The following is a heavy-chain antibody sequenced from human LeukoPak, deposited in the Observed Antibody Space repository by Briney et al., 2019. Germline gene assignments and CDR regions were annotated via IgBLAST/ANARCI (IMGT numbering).Heavy chain of an antibody. D-gene: IGHD1-7*01. J-gene: IGHJ3*02. Sequence: GGSLRLSCAASGFTLRNYGMSWVRQAPGKRLEWVSGVHGSGKSGVTTFYADSVKGRFTISRDSSKNTLYLQMNSLRAEDTAVYYCAKWSTNWNYAPRAFDIWGQGTMVTVSS. CDR2: VHGSGKSGVTT. CDR3: AKWSTNWNYAPRAFDI. CDR1: GFTLRNYG. V-gene: IGHV3-23*01.